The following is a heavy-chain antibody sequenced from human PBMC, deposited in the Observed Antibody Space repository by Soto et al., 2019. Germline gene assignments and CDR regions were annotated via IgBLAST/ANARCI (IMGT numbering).Heavy chain of an antibody. V-gene: IGHV4-59*01. Sequence: ETLSLTCSVSTGSMRTYYWTWIRQSPGKGLEWIGQISHTGRTKYNPSLESRVTISVDTSRKQFSLKLTSVTAADTALYYCARDDTTGLFDFWGQGTLVTVSS. CDR3: ARDDTTGLFDF. CDR1: TGSMRTYY. CDR2: ISHTGRT. D-gene: IGHD4-17*01. J-gene: IGHJ4*02.